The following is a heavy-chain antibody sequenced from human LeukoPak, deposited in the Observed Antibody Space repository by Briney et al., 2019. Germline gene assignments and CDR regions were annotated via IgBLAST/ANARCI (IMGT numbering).Heavy chain of an antibody. CDR3: ARDSFAGYDSSGYSSYDY. V-gene: IGHV3-21*01. J-gene: IGHJ4*02. Sequence: PGGSLRLSCAASGFSFSDYSMNWVRQAPRKGLEWVSFISSYSTYIYYADSLKGRFAISRDNAKNSLYLQMNSLRAEDTAVYYCARDSFAGYDSSGYSSYDYWGQGTLVTVSS. D-gene: IGHD3-22*01. CDR1: GFSFSDYS. CDR2: ISSYSTYI.